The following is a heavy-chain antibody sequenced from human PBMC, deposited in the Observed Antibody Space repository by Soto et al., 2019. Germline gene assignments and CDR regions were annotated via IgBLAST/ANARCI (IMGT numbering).Heavy chain of an antibody. J-gene: IGHJ6*02. CDR2: ISAYNGNT. Sequence: ASVKVSCKASGYTFTSYGISWVRQAPGQGLEWMGWISAYNGNTNYAQKLQGRVTMTTDTSTGTAYMELRSLRSDDTAVYYCAKAVAGKGYYYGMDVWGQGTTVTVSS. D-gene: IGHD6-19*01. CDR3: AKAVAGKGYYYGMDV. V-gene: IGHV1-18*01. CDR1: GYTFTSYG.